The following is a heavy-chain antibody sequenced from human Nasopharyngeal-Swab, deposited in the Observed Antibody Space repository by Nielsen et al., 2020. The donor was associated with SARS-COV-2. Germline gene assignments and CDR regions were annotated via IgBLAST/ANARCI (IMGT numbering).Heavy chain of an antibody. V-gene: IGHV3-53*01. J-gene: IGHJ3*02. CDR1: GFTVSGNF. CDR2: IYSAGQT. CDR3: GRGGKLGALDI. D-gene: IGHD3-16*01. Sequence: GESLKISCAASGFTVSGNFMTWVRQAPGKGLEWVSVIYSAGQTNYADSVKGRFTISRDNAKNSLELQMNSLRVEDTAVYYCGRGGKLGALDIWGQGTMVTVSS.